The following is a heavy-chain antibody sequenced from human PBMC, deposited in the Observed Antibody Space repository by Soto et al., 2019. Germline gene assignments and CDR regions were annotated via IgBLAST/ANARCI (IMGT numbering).Heavy chain of an antibody. CDR3: ARDLGAMVNALSFDY. V-gene: IGHV1-2*02. J-gene: IGHJ4*02. Sequence: QVQLVQSGAEVKKPGASVKVSCKASGYTFTGYYMHWVRQAPGQGLEWMGWINPNSGGTNYAQKFQGRVTMTRDTSISTAYMELSRLRSDDTAVYYCARDLGAMVNALSFDYWGQETLVTVSS. CDR1: GYTFTGYY. D-gene: IGHD5-18*01. CDR2: INPNSGGT.